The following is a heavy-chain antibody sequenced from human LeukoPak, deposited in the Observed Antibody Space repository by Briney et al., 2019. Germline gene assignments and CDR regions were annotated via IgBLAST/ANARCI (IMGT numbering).Heavy chain of an antibody. D-gene: IGHD1-26*01. CDR2: IYTSGST. V-gene: IGHV4-4*07. Sequence: SETLSLTCTVSGGSISSYYWTWIRQPAGRGLEWIGRIYTSGSTNYNPSLKSRVTMSVDTSKSQFSLNLKSMTAADTAVYYCARREGATQGYYWGQGTLVTVSS. J-gene: IGHJ4*02. CDR3: ARREGATQGYY. CDR1: GGSISSYY.